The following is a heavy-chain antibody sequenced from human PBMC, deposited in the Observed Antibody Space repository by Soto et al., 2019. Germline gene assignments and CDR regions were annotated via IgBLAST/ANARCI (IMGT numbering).Heavy chain of an antibody. Sequence: SVKVSCKASGGTFSSYAISWVRQAPGQGLEWMGGIIPIFGTANYAQKFQGRVTITADESTSTAYMELSSLRSEDTAVYYCASSYCSGGSCYRAFDIWGQGTMVTVSS. CDR2: IIPIFGTA. CDR1: GGTFSSYA. V-gene: IGHV1-69*13. CDR3: ASSYCSGGSCYRAFDI. D-gene: IGHD2-15*01. J-gene: IGHJ3*02.